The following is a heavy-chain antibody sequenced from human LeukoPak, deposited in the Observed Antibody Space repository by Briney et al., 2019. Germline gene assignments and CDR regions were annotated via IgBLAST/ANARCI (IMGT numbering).Heavy chain of an antibody. CDR1: GFIFSNYA. J-gene: IGHJ4*02. CDR2: IVGRGSST. CDR3: AKWGDYDILTGYYDSAY. D-gene: IGHD3-9*01. V-gene: IGHV3-23*01. Sequence: GGSLRLSCAASGFIFSNYAMSWVRQAPGKGLEWVSAIVGRGSSTYYADSVKGRFTISRDNSKNTLYLQLNRLRAEDTAVYYCAKWGDYDILTGYYDSAYWGQGTLVTVSS.